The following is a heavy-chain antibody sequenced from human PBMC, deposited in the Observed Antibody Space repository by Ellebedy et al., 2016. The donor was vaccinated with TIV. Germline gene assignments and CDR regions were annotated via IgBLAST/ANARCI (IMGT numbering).Heavy chain of an antibody. V-gene: IGHV1-18*01. D-gene: IGHD1-26*01. CDR2: ISAYNGNT. Sequence: ASVKVSCXASGYTFTSYGISWVRQAPGQGLEWIGWISAYNGNTNYAQKLQGRVTMTTDTSTSTAYMELRSLRSDDTAVYYCARESGWELLPYFQHWGQGTLVTVSS. J-gene: IGHJ1*01. CDR3: ARESGWELLPYFQH. CDR1: GYTFTSYG.